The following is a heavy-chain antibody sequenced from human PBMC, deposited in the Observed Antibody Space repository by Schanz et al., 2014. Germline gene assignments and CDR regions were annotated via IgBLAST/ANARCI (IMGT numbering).Heavy chain of an antibody. D-gene: IGHD4-17*01. V-gene: IGHV4-31*03. J-gene: IGHJ3*02. CDR1: GGSVSSGGDY. CDR3: ARYRGHGDLPGDI. Sequence: QVQLQESGPGLVKPSQTLSLTCTVSGGSVSSGGDYWSWIRQHPGKGLELIGFISYTGSAYYNPSLKSRVTISVDTSKNQFSLNLNSATAAGTAVYYCARYRGHGDLPGDIWGQGTMVTVSS. CDR2: ISYTGSA.